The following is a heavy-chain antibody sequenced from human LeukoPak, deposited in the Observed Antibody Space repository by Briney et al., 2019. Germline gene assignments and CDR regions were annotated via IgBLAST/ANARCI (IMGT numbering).Heavy chain of an antibody. D-gene: IGHD4-17*01. CDR1: GGSISSSSYY. Sequence: SETLSLTCTVSGGSISSSSYYWGWIRQPPGKGLEWIGYIYYSGSTNYNPSLKSRVTISVDTSKDQFSLKLSSVTAADTAVYYCARGATVTTLDYWGQGTLVTVSS. CDR3: ARGATVTTLDY. V-gene: IGHV4-61*05. J-gene: IGHJ4*02. CDR2: IYYSGST.